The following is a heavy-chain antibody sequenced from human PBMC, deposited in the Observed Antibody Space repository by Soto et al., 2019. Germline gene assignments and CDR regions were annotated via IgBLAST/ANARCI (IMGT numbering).Heavy chain of an antibody. D-gene: IGHD1-1*01. Sequence: SETLSLTCTVSGGSISSYYWSWIRQPPGKGLEWIGYIYYSGSTNYNPSLKSRVTISVDTSKNQFSLKLSSVTAADTAVYYCARGGVSGYDPWFDPWGQGTLVTVSS. CDR3: ARGGVSGYDPWFDP. V-gene: IGHV4-59*01. CDR2: IYYSGST. J-gene: IGHJ5*02. CDR1: GGSISSYY.